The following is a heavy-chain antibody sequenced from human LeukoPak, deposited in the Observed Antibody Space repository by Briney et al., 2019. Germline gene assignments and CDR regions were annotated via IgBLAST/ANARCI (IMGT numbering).Heavy chain of an antibody. CDR1: GASMRSFY. D-gene: IGHD2-15*01. CDR3: ARDKTCDGGSCYANWFDT. CDR2: IFHSGGS. Sequence: PSETLSLTCTVSGASMRSFYWNWIRQPPGKGLEWIGYIFHSGGSNYNPSLRGRLSMSMDPSKNHFSLKLTSVTAADTAMYYCARDKTCDGGSCYANWFDTWGQGTLVTVSS. J-gene: IGHJ5*02. V-gene: IGHV4-59*01.